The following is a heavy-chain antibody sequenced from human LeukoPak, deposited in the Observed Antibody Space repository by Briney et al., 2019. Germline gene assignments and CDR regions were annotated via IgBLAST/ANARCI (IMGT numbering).Heavy chain of an antibody. D-gene: IGHD3-16*01. V-gene: IGHV3-74*01. Sequence: GGSLRLSCEASGLTFSNSWMHWVRQAPGKGLVWVSRINNEGTTISYADSVKGRFTISRDNAKNTLYLQMNSLRAEDTAVYYCARVSGLGMNEYYQHWGQGTLVTVAS. CDR1: GLTFSNSW. J-gene: IGHJ1*01. CDR3: ARVSGLGMNEYYQH. CDR2: INNEGTTI.